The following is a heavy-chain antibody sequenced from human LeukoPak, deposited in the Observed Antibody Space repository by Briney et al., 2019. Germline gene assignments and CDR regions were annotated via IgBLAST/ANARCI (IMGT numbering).Heavy chain of an antibody. Sequence: PSETLSLTCTVSGGSISSSSYYWGWIRQPPGKGLEWIGSIYYSGSTYYNTSLKSRVTISVDTSKNQFSLKLSSVTAADTAVYYCARQGTAAPYYFDYWGQGTLVTVSS. V-gene: IGHV4-39*01. D-gene: IGHD1-1*01. J-gene: IGHJ4*02. CDR2: IYYSGST. CDR3: ARQGTAAPYYFDY. CDR1: GGSISSSSYY.